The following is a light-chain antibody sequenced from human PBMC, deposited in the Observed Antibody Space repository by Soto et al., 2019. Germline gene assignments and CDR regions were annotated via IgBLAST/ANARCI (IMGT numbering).Light chain of an antibody. J-gene: IGKJ2*01. Sequence: DIVLTQTPLSSPVTLGQPASISCRSSQSLVHSDGNTYLSWFHQRPGQPPRLLIDKVSNRFSGVPDRFSGSGAGTDFTLKISRVEAEDVGIYFCMQATQYRLYTFGQGTKLEIK. V-gene: IGKV2-24*01. CDR2: KVS. CDR1: QSLVHSDGNTY. CDR3: MQATQYRLYT.